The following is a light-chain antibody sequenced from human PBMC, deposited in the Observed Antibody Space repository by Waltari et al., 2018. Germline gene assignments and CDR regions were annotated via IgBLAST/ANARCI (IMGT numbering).Light chain of an antibody. Sequence: SHELTQPPSVSVSPGQTASISCSGDRLGDKFAAWYQQRPGQSPLLIIYQDKKRPSGTPDRVSGSNSGNTATRTISGTQAMDEADYYCQSWASGTAVFGGGTKLTVL. CDR1: RLGDKF. CDR3: QSWASGTAV. V-gene: IGLV3-1*01. CDR2: QDK. J-gene: IGLJ3*02.